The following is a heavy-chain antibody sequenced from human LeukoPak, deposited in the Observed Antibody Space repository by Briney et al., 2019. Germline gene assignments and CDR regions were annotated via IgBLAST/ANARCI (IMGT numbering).Heavy chain of an antibody. CDR3: ARDIAAAGDTIDF. Sequence: GGSLRLSCAASGFTFRSYAMHWVRQAPGKGLEWVTVISYDTSNKYYADSVKGRFTISRDNSQNTLYLQMNSLRAEDTAIYYCARDIAAAGDTIDFWGQGTLVTVSS. V-gene: IGHV3-30-3*01. J-gene: IGHJ4*02. D-gene: IGHD6-13*01. CDR2: ISYDTSNK. CDR1: GFTFRSYA.